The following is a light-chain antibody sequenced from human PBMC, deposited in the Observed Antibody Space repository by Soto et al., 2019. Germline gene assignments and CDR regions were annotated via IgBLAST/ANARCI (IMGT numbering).Light chain of an antibody. J-gene: IGKJ5*01. V-gene: IGKV2-28*01. CDR2: FGS. Sequence: DIVMTQIPVSLLVTPGEPVSIAWKPSRSLFHSHGYNYMDWYLQKPGQSPQLXIYFGSYRESGVHDRFSGSGAGTNFTRRISRVETDDVGIYYCMQALQVPITFGQGTRLENK. CDR1: RSLFHSHGYNY. CDR3: MQALQVPIT.